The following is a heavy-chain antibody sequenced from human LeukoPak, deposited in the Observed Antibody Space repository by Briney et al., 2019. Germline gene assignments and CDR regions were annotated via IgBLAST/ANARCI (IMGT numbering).Heavy chain of an antibody. D-gene: IGHD3-10*01. CDR2: ISAYNGNT. Sequence: ASVKVSCKASGGTFSSYAISWVRQAPGQGLEWMGWISAYNGNTNYAQKLQGRVTMTTDTSTSTAYMELRSLRSDDTAVYYCARAGMGWFGELMDVWGQGTTVTVSS. J-gene: IGHJ6*02. V-gene: IGHV1-18*01. CDR3: ARAGMGWFGELMDV. CDR1: GGTFSSYA.